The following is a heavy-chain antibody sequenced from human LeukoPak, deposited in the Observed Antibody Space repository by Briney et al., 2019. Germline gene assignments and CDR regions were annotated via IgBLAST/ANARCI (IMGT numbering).Heavy chain of an antibody. V-gene: IGHV3-21*01. Sequence: GGSLRLSCAASGFSFSSYDMSWVRQAPGRGLEWVSAITPSGDNTWCAESMKGRFTISRDNAKNSLYLQMNSLRAEDTAVYYCVRHGDSDSCLANWGQGTLVTVSS. D-gene: IGHD2-2*01. CDR1: GFSFSSYD. J-gene: IGHJ4*02. CDR3: VRHGDSDSCLAN. CDR2: ITPSGDNT.